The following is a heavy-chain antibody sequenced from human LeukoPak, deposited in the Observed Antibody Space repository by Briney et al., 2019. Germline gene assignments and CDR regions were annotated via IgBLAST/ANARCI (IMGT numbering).Heavy chain of an antibody. D-gene: IGHD3-16*01. CDR2: INGDGSNS. V-gene: IGHV3-74*01. Sequence: GGSLRLSCVASGFTFTTYWMHWVRQAPGKGLVWVSRINGDGSNSNYADSVKGRFTISRDNARDTLYLQMNGLRAEDTALYYCARTSPTSHFDFWGQGTLVTVSS. J-gene: IGHJ4*02. CDR1: GFTFTTYW. CDR3: ARTSPTSHFDF.